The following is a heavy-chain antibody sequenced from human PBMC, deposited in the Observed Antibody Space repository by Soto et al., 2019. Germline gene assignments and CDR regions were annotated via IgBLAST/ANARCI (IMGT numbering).Heavy chain of an antibody. CDR2: ISPYNGNT. CDR1: GYIFVNYG. V-gene: IGHV1-18*01. D-gene: IGHD3-16*01. CDR3: PMVDNYVTPTPQDV. Sequence: QVQLVQSGDEVKKPGASVKVSCKASGYIFVNYGIAWVRQAPGQGLEWMGWISPYNGNTHYATKVQGRLTMTTDTSTSTAYRDLGSLTSDDTAVYYCPMVDNYVTPTPQDVWGQGTTVTVSS. J-gene: IGHJ6*02.